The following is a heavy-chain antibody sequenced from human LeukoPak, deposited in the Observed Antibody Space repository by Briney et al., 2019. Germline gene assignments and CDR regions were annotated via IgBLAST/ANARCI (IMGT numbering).Heavy chain of an antibody. Sequence: PGGSLRLSCAASGFTFSSYAMHWVRQAPGKGLEWVAVISYDGSNKYYADSVKGRFTISRDNSKNTLYLQMNSLRAEDTAVYYCARDPDYDTNWGQGTLVTVSS. V-gene: IGHV3-30*04. CDR2: ISYDGSNK. CDR3: ARDPDYDTN. J-gene: IGHJ4*02. D-gene: IGHD3-22*01. CDR1: GFTFSSYA.